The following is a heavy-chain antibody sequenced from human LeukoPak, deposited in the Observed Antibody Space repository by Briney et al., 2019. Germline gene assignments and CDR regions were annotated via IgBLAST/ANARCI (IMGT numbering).Heavy chain of an antibody. D-gene: IGHD3-16*01. J-gene: IGHJ4*02. CDR2: IRYDASTE. CDR1: GLTFSSFG. V-gene: IGHV3-30*02. Sequence: GGSLRLSCAAPGLTFSSFGMHWVRQAPGKGLEWVAFIRYDASTEYYADSAKGRFTISRDNSKNTLYLQMNSLRPEDTAVYYCAKGGYYFDYWGQGTPVTVPS. CDR3: AKGGYYFDY.